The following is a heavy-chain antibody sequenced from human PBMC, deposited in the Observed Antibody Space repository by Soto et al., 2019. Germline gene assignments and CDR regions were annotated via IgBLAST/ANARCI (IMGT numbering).Heavy chain of an antibody. CDR1: GGTFSSYA. J-gene: IGHJ5*02. V-gene: IGHV1-69*06. CDR2: IIPIFGTA. Sequence: SVKVSCKASGGTFSSYAISWVRQAPGQGLEWMGGIIPIFGTANYAQKFQGRVTITADKSTGTAYMELSSLRSEDTAVYYCARERTSSTYYDFWSGYFRWFDPWGQGTLVTVSS. D-gene: IGHD3-3*01. CDR3: ARERTSSTYYDFWSGYFRWFDP.